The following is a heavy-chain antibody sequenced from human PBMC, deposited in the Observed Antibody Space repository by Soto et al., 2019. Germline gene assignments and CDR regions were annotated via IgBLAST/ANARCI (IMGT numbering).Heavy chain of an antibody. CDR2: INHSGST. CDR3: ARGPNPNYRRDY. J-gene: IGHJ4*02. CDR1: GGSFSGYY. V-gene: IGHV4-34*01. Sequence: PSETLSLTCAVYGGSFSGYYWSWIRQPPGKGLEWIGEINHSGSTNYNPSLKSRVTISVDTSKNQFSLKLSSVTAADTAVYYCARGPNPNYRRDYWGQGTLVTVSS. D-gene: IGHD3-10*01.